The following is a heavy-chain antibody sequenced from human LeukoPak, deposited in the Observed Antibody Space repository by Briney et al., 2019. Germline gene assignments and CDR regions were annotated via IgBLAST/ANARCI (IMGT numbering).Heavy chain of an antibody. CDR3: ATAAVGATGIDI. Sequence: GRSLRLSCAASGFGFNVYAMHWVRQAPGKGLEWVAFIRYDGSNKYYADSVKGRFTISRDNSKNTLYLQMNSLRAEDTAVYYCATAAVGATGIDIWGQGTMVTVSS. D-gene: IGHD1-26*01. CDR1: GFGFNVYA. J-gene: IGHJ3*02. CDR2: IRYDGSNK. V-gene: IGHV3-30*02.